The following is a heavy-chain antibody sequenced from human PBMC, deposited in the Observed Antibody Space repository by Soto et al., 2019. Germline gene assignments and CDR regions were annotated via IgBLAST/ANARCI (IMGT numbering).Heavy chain of an antibody. CDR2: ISTYSGKP. CDR3: ARRGQQLALDF. D-gene: IGHD6-13*01. J-gene: IGHJ4*02. CDR1: GYTFTSYG. Sequence: QVQLVQSGAEGKKPGASVKVSCKASGYTFTSYGLSWVRQAPGQGLEWRGWISTYSGKPNYAQKFQGRVTMTTDTSTSTAYMELRSLRSDDTAVYYCARRGQQLALDFWGQGTLVIVSS. V-gene: IGHV1-18*04.